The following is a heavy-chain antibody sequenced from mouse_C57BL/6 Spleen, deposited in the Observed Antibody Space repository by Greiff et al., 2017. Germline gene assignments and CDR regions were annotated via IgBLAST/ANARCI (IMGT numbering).Heavy chain of an antibody. CDR1: GYTFTSYW. CDR2: IDPSDSET. V-gene: IGHV1-52*01. Sequence: QVQLQQPGAELVRPGSSVKLSCKASGYTFTSYWMHWVKQRPIQGLEWIGNIDPSDSETHYNQKFKDKATVTVDKSSSTAYMQLSRLTSEDSAVYYCARTTVGATDFDYWGQGTTLTVSS. J-gene: IGHJ2*01. D-gene: IGHD1-1*01. CDR3: ARTTVGATDFDY.